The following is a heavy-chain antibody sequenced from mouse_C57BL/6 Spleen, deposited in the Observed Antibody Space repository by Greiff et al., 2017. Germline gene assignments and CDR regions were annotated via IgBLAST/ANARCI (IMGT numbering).Heavy chain of an antibody. J-gene: IGHJ4*01. CDR3: AREGYRAMDY. CDR2: IYPGSGNT. CDR1: GYTFTDYY. V-gene: IGHV1-76*01. Sequence: QVHVKQSGAELVRPGASVKLSCKASGYTFTDYYINWVKQRPGQGLEWIARIYPGSGNTYYNEKFKGKATLTAEKSSSTAYMQLSSLTSEDSAVYFCAREGYRAMDYWGQGTSVTVSS. D-gene: IGHD3-1*01.